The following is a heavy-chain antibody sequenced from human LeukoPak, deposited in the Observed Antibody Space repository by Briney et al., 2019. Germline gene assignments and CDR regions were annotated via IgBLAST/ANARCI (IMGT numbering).Heavy chain of an antibody. CDR1: GFTFSNAW. J-gene: IGHJ4*02. V-gene: IGHV3-23*01. CDR2: ISGSGGST. Sequence: GGSLRLSCATSGFTFSNAWMRWVRQAPGKGLEWVAAISGSGGSTYYADSVKGRFTISRDNSMNTLYLQMNSLRAEDTAVYYCAKALCNNYGGYWGQGTLVTVPS. CDR3: AKALCNNYGGY.